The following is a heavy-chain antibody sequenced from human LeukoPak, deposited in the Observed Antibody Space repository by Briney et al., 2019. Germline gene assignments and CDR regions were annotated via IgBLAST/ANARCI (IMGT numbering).Heavy chain of an antibody. D-gene: IGHD2/OR15-2a*01. CDR2: MRHDGSDI. CDR3: ARDQYWASDY. V-gene: IGHV3-30*02. J-gene: IGHJ4*02. Sequence: GGSLRLSCTTSGLTFSHYGFHWVRQAPGKGLEWLAFMRHDGSDISYAESVKGRFSISRDDSKNTVYLQMNSLRVADTTIYYCARDQYWASDYWGQGTQVIVSS. CDR1: GLTFSHYG.